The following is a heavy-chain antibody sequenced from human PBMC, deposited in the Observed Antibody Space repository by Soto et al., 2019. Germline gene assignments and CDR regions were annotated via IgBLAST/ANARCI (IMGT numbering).Heavy chain of an antibody. CDR2: ISPDGSEK. V-gene: IGHV3-7*01. Sequence: PGGSLRLSCAASGFTFSIFWMDWVRQPPGKGLEWVANISPDGSEKHYVDSVKGRFTISRDNARNSLYLQMRSLTAEDSALYYCSRSLNSWGQGTRVTVSS. J-gene: IGHJ4*02. CDR3: SRSLNS. CDR1: GFTFSIFW.